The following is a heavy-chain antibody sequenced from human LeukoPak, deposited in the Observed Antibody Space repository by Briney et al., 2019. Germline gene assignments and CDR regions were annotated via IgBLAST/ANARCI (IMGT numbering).Heavy chain of an antibody. CDR3: AREVVDYGGNSDFDY. CDR2: IWYDGSNK. D-gene: IGHD4-23*01. V-gene: IGHV3-33*01. CDR1: GFTFSSYG. J-gene: IGHJ4*02. Sequence: PGGSLRLSCAASGFTFSSYGMHWVRQAPGKGLEWVAVIWYDGSNKYYADSVKGRFTISRDNSKNTLYLQMNSLRAEDTAVYYCAREVVDYGGNSDFDYSGQGTLVTVSS.